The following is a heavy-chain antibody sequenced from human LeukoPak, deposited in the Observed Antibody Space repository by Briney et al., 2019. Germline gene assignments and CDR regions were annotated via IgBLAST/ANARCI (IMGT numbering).Heavy chain of an antibody. J-gene: IGHJ4*02. D-gene: IGHD3-10*01. CDR2: IYSGGST. CDR1: GFTFRSYA. Sequence: GGSLRLSCAASGFTFRSYAMSWVRQAPGKGLEWVSVIYSGGSTYYADSVKGRFTISRDNSKNSLFLQMNSLRAEDTAVYYCARDGSGRVPEMSAPDYWGQGTLVTVSS. V-gene: IGHV3-66*01. CDR3: ARDGSGRVPEMSAPDY.